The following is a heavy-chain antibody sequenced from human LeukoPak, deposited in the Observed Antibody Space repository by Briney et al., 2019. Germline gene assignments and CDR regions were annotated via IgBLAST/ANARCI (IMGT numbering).Heavy chain of an antibody. J-gene: IGHJ6*02. V-gene: IGHV3-48*01. CDR3: ARGPYMCCGMDV. CDR2: ISSSSTI. CDR1: GFTFSSYS. Sequence: GGSLRLSSAASGFTFSSYSMNWVRQAPGKGLEWVSYISSSSTIYYADSVKGRFTISRDNAKNSLYLQMNSLRAEDTAVYYCARGPYMCCGMDVWGQGTTVTVSS. D-gene: IGHD4-11*01.